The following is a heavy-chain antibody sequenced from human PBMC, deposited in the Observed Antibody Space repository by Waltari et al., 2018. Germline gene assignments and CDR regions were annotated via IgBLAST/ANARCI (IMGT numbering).Heavy chain of an antibody. CDR3: ARLTSYYYYMDV. V-gene: IGHV4-39*01. J-gene: IGHJ6*03. CDR1: GSISSSSYY. Sequence: GSISSSSYYWGWIRQPPGKGLEWIGSIYYSGSTYYNPSLKSRVTISVDTSKNQFSLKLSSVTAADTAVYYCARLTSYYYYMDVWGKGTTVTVSS. CDR2: IYYSGST.